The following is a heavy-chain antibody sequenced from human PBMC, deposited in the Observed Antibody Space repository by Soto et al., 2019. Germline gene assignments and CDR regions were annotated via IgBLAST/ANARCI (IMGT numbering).Heavy chain of an antibody. CDR3: ARVRQGCSANNCYFDP. CDR2: VHISGHS. CDR1: GGSVRAPDW. V-gene: IGHV4-4*02. J-gene: IGHJ5*01. D-gene: IGHD1-1*01. Sequence: SETLSLTCTLSGGSVRAPDWWNWVRQSPDKGPEWIAEVHISGHSNYNPSLRSRVSVSIDSSKNQFYLNLNSVTAADTAIYYCARVRQGCSANNCYFDPWGQGTQVTVSS.